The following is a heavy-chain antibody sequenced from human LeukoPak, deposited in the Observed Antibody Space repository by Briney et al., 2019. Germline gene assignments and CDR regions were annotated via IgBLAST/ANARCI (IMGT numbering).Heavy chain of an antibody. Sequence: PGGSLRLSCAASGFIFSDYIMIWVRQAPGKGLEWVSGITASGDSTYYADSVKGRFTMSRDNSKNTVYLQMNSLRAEDTAVYYCARVLTLLGTYYYDSSGFSALDYWGQGTLVTVSS. J-gene: IGHJ4*02. CDR2: ITASGDST. V-gene: IGHV3-23*01. CDR3: ARVLTLLGTYYYDSSGFSALDY. CDR1: GFIFSDYI. D-gene: IGHD3-22*01.